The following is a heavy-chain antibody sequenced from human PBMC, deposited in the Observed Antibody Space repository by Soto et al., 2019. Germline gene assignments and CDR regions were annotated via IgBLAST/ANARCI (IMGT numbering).Heavy chain of an antibody. CDR1: GFTFSRYA. J-gene: IGHJ4*02. CDR3: ARRGSGSYYDY. CDR2: ISGSGVST. D-gene: IGHD1-26*01. Sequence: EVQLLESGGGLVQPGGSLRLSCAGSGFTFSRYAMRWVRQAPGKGLEWVAAISGSGVSTYYADSVKGRFTISRDNSKNPLYLQMNSLRAEDTAVYYCARRGSGSYYDYWGQGTLVTVSS. V-gene: IGHV3-23*01.